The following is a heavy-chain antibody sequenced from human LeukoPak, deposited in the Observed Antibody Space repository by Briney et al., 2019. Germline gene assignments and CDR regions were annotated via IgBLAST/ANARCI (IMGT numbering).Heavy chain of an antibody. D-gene: IGHD6-6*01. V-gene: IGHV3-33*06. J-gene: IGHJ6*03. Sequence: PGGSLRLSCAASGFTFSSYGMHWVRQAPGKGLEWVAVIWYDGSNKYYADSVKGRFTTSRDNSKNTLYLQMNSLRAEDTAVYYCAKAGIAAGLVRASYYMDGWGKGPTVTVSS. CDR3: AKAGIAAGLVRASYYMDG. CDR1: GFTFSSYG. CDR2: IWYDGSNK.